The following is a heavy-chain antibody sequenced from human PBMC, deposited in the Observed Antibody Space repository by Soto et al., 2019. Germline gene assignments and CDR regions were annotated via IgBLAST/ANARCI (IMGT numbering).Heavy chain of an antibody. CDR1: GFTFSNSG. CDR2: IGGSGRNT. Sequence: EVQLLESGGGLGQPGGSLRLSCAASGFTFSNSGMSWVRQAPGKGLEWVSAIGGSGRNTYYADSVKGRFTISRDNSKNILYLQMNSLRGEDAAVYHCAKDLVDRGVIKPLDYWGQGTLVTVSS. V-gene: IGHV3-23*01. CDR3: AKDLVDRGVIKPLDY. J-gene: IGHJ4*02. D-gene: IGHD3-10*01.